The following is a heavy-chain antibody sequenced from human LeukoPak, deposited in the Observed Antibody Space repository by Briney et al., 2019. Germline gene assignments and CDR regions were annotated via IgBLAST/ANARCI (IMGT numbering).Heavy chain of an antibody. CDR3: ARQGEMATIFLSRRGGDFDY. D-gene: IGHD5-24*01. Sequence: SETLSLTCAVYGGSFSGYYWSWIRQPPGKGLEWIGEINHSGSTNYNPSLKSRVTISVDTSKNQFSLKLSSVTAADTAVYYCARQGEMATIFLSRRGGDFDYWGQGTLVTVSS. CDR2: INHSGST. CDR1: GGSFSGYY. V-gene: IGHV4-34*01. J-gene: IGHJ4*02.